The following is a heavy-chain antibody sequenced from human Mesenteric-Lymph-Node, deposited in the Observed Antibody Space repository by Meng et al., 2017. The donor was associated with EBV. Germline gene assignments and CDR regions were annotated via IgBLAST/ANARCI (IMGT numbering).Heavy chain of an antibody. CDR3: ARGVLFRGVIDLYYFDY. CDR2: IYPTGST. D-gene: IGHD2-21*01. V-gene: IGHV4-4*02. CDR1: GDSISSSNW. J-gene: IGHJ4*02. Sequence: VPLQESGPGMVKPSGTLSLTCAVSGDSISSSNWWNWVRQSPGKGLEWIGEIYPTGSTNYSPSFESRVTMSVDKSKNQFSLILNSVTAADTAMYYCARGVLFRGVIDLYYFDYWGQGTLVTVSS.